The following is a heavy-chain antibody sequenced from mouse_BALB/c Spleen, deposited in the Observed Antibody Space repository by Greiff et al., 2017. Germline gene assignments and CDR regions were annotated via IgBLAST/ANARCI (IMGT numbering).Heavy chain of an antibody. CDR1: GFTFSSYA. D-gene: IGHD1-1*01. V-gene: IGHV5-6-5*01. CDR2: SSRGGST. Sequence: EVKLVESGGGLVKPGGSLKLSCAASGFTFSSYAMSWVRQTPEKRLEWVAASSRGGSTDYPDSVKGRFTISRDNARNILYLQMSSLRSEDTAMYYCARGLHYYGSSPFDYSGHFTTLPLSS. CDR3: ARGLHYYGSSPFDY. J-gene: IGHJ2*01.